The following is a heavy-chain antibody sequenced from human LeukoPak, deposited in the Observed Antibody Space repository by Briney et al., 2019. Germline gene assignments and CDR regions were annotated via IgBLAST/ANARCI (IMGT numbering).Heavy chain of an antibody. CDR3: ARRAGEYSHPSDY. CDR2: ISSGGNT. D-gene: IGHD2-15*01. Sequence: GGSLRLSCKVSGLTVSTNSWSWVRQAPGKGLEWVSFISSGGNTDHSDSVKGRFTISRDNPKNTLYLQMNSLRAEDTAIYYCARRAGEYSHPSDYWGQGTLVTVSS. CDR1: GLTVSTNS. J-gene: IGHJ4*02. V-gene: IGHV3-53*01.